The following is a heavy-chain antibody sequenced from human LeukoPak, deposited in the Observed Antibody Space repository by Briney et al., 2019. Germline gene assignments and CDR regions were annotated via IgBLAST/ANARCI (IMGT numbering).Heavy chain of an antibody. Sequence: PSETLSLTCAVSGYSISSGYYWGWIRQPPGKGPEWLGTILRAGNTYYNPSLKSRVTISVDTSRNQFSLKLSSVTAADTAMYYCARVVPVGGNDYWGQGTLVTVSS. D-gene: IGHD4-23*01. CDR1: GYSISSGYY. J-gene: IGHJ4*02. CDR3: ARVVPVGGNDY. V-gene: IGHV4-38-2*01. CDR2: ILRAGNT.